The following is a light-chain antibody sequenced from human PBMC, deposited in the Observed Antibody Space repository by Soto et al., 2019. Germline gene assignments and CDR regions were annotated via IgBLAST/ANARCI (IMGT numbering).Light chain of an antibody. CDR2: GNN. V-gene: IGLV1-40*01. J-gene: IGLJ1*01. CDR1: SSNVGAGYD. CDR3: QFYDDIVTTV. Sequence: QSVLTQPPSVFGAPGQRVTISCTGSSSNVGAGYDVHWYQQIPGTAPKLLIYGNNNRPSGVPDRFSGSKSGASASLAISGLQPEDEADYYSQFYDDIVTTVFGTGTKLTVL.